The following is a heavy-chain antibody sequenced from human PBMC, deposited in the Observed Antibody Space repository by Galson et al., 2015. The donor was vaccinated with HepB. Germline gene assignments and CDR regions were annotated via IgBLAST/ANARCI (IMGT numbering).Heavy chain of an antibody. Sequence: QSGAEVKKPGESLKISCKGSGYSFTSYWIGWVRQMPGKGLEWMGRIDPSDSYTNYSPSFQGHVTISADKSISTAYLQWSSLKAPDTAMYYCARRSPGGSCSSTSCYWNGSGMDVWGQGTTVTVSS. V-gene: IGHV5-10-1*01. CDR2: IDPSDSYT. D-gene: IGHD2-2*01. J-gene: IGHJ6*02. CDR3: ARRSPGGSCSSTSCYWNGSGMDV. CDR1: GYSFTSYW.